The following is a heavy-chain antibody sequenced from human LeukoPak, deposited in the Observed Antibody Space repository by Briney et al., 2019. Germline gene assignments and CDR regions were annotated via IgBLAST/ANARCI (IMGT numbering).Heavy chain of an antibody. CDR2: IDYSGST. J-gene: IGHJ5*02. V-gene: IGHV4-59*01. Sequence: PSETLSLTCTVSGGSISSKYWSWIRQPPGKGLEWIGYIDYSGSTNYNPSLKSRVTISVDTSKKQFSLKLRSVTAVDTAVYYCARYVYGSGSYYNWFDPWGQGTLVTVSS. CDR3: ARYVYGSGSYYNWFDP. CDR1: GGSISSKY. D-gene: IGHD3-10*01.